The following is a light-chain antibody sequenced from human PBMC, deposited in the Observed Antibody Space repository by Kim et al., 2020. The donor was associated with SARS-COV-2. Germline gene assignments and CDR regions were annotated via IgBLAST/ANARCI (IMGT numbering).Light chain of an antibody. Sequence: AVGQTVRITCQGDSLRSYYASWYQQKTGQAPVLVIYGKNNRPSGIPDRFSGSSSGNTASLTITGAQAEDEADYYCNSRDSSGNHVVFGGGTKLTVL. J-gene: IGLJ2*01. V-gene: IGLV3-19*01. CDR1: SLRSYY. CDR3: NSRDSSGNHVV. CDR2: GKN.